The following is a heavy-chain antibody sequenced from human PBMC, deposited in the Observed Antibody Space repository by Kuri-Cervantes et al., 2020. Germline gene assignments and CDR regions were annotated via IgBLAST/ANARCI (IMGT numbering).Heavy chain of an antibody. D-gene: IGHD3-22*01. Sequence: GSLRLSVPVSGGAISRSSYYWGWIRQPPGKGLEWIGSIYYSGSTYYNPSLKSRVTISVDTSKNQFSLKLSSVTAADTAVYYCARHIPNYYDSSGEEDWGQGTLVTVSS. V-gene: IGHV4-39*01. CDR1: GGAISRSSYY. CDR3: ARHIPNYYDSSGEED. J-gene: IGHJ4*02. CDR2: IYYSGST.